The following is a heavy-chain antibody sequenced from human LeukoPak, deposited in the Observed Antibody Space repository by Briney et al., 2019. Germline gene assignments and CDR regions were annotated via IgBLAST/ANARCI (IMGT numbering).Heavy chain of an antibody. CDR1: GGSISSSSYY. J-gene: IGHJ4*02. CDR2: IYYSGST. V-gene: IGHV4-39*01. D-gene: IGHD2-15*01. Sequence: SETLSLTCTVSGGSISSSSYYWGWIRQPPGKGLEWIGSIYYSGSTYYNPSLKSRVTISVDTSKNQFSLKLSSVTAADTAVYYCARARGVGYCSGGSCRYPLRYYFDYWGQGTLVTVSS. CDR3: ARARGVGYCSGGSCRYPLRYYFDY.